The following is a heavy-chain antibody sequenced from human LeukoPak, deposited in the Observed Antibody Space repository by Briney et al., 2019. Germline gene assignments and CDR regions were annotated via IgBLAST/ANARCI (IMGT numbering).Heavy chain of an antibody. CDR2: ISYDGSNK. V-gene: IGHV3-30*03. CDR1: GFTFSSYG. D-gene: IGHD3-9*01. CDR3: AREYYDILTGYRTDAFDI. Sequence: GGSLRLSCAASGFTFSSYGMHWVRQAPGKGLEWVAVISYDGSNKYYADSVKGRFTISRDNSKNTLYLQMNSLRAEDTAVYYCAREYYDILTGYRTDAFDIWGQGTMVTVSS. J-gene: IGHJ3*02.